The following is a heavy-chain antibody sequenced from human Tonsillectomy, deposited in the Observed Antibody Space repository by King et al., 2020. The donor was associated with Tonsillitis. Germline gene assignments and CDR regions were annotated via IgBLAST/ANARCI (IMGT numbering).Heavy chain of an antibody. V-gene: IGHV3-15*01. J-gene: IGHJ3*02. CDR3: STYQVAGPFTFDI. CDR1: GFTFSNTW. Sequence: VQLVESGGGLVTPGGSLRLSCAASGFTFSNTWMRWVRQAPGKGLQWVGRIKSKGDGGTTDYAAPVKGRFTISRDDSRDTVFLQMNSLKTEDTAVYYCSTYQVAGPFTFDIWGQGTMVTVSS. D-gene: IGHD6-19*01. CDR2: IKSKGDGGTT.